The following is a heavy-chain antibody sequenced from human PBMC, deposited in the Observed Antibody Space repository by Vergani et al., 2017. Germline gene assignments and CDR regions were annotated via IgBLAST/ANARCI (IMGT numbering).Heavy chain of an antibody. V-gene: IGHV4-38-2*02. J-gene: IGHJ3*02. Sequence: QVQLQESGPGLVKPSETLSLTCSVSGYSISRGYYWGWIRQPPGKGLEWIATVFHSGSAYYNPSLRRRVTISVETSKNQFSLRLTTLTAADTAVYYCARQVWVDQGVGAFETWGRGTEVSVSS. CDR3: ARQVWVDQGVGAFET. CDR1: GYSISRGYY. D-gene: IGHD3-16*01. CDR2: VFHSGSA.